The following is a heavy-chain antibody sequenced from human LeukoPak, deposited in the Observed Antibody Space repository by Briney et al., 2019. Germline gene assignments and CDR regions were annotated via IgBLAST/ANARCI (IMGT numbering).Heavy chain of an antibody. J-gene: IGHJ4*02. CDR3: ARTFGDYAHLDY. CDR1: GFTFATSA. Sequence: PGGSLRLSCAASGFTFATSAMTWVRHAPGKGLEWVSAISGRTTTTYYTGSLKGRFIISRDNSRNTLYLQMNSLRADDTAVYYCARTFGDYAHLDYWGQGTLVTVSS. D-gene: IGHD4-17*01. V-gene: IGHV3-23*01. CDR2: ISGRTTTT.